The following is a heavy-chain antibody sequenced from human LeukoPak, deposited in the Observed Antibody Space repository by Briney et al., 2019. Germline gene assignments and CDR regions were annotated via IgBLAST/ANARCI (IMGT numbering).Heavy chain of an antibody. J-gene: IGHJ6*02. CDR3: AKNLGLYYYYGMDV. CDR2: ISAYNGNT. CDR1: GYTFTSFG. D-gene: IGHD1-26*01. V-gene: IGHV1-18*01. Sequence: ASVKVSCMASGYTFTSFGISWVRQAPGQGLEWMGWISAYNGNTNYAQKLQGRVTMTTDTSASTAYMELRSLRSDDTAVYYCAKNLGLYYYYGMDVWGQGTTVTVSS.